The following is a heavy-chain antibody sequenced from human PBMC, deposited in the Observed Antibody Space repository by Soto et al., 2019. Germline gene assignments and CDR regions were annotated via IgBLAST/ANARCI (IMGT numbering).Heavy chain of an antibody. CDR2: MSPDSGNA. V-gene: IGHV1-8*01. J-gene: IGHJ4*02. CDR3: AVTTGY. Sequence: QVQVVQSGAEVKKPGASVRVSCKTSGYTFTSYDLNWVRQAPGQGLEWMGWMSPDSGNAGYAQQFQGRLTMTSNTSISTAYMELSSLRSEDPAVYYCAVTTGYWGRGTMVTVSS. CDR1: GYTFTSYD. D-gene: IGHD4-17*01.